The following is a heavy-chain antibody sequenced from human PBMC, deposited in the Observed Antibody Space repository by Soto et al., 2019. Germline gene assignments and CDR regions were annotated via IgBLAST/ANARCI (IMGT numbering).Heavy chain of an antibody. Sequence: GGSLRLSCAASGFTFSNYIMNWVRQAPGKGLEWVSSISSSSSYIYYADSVKGRFTISRDNAKNLLYLQMNSLSAEDTAVYYCARGAPSSSPGSDYWGQGTLVTVSS. J-gene: IGHJ4*02. CDR2: ISSSSSYI. D-gene: IGHD6-6*01. CDR3: ARGAPSSSPGSDY. V-gene: IGHV3-21*06. CDR1: GFTFSNYI.